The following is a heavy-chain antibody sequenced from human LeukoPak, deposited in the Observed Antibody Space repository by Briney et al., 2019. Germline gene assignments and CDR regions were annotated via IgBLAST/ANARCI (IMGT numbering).Heavy chain of an antibody. CDR3: ARDRAAVALSDY. D-gene: IGHD6-19*01. Sequence: SETLSLTCTVSGGSISSYYWSWIRQPPGKGLEWIGSIYHSGSTYYNPSLKSRVTISVDTSKNQFSLKLNSVTAADTAVYYCARDRAAVALSDYWGQGTLVTVSS. CDR2: IYHSGST. V-gene: IGHV4-38-2*02. CDR1: GGSISSYY. J-gene: IGHJ4*02.